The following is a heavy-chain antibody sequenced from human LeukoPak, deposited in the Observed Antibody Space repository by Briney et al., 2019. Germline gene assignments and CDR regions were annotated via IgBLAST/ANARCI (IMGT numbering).Heavy chain of an antibody. V-gene: IGHV4-34*01. CDR2: INHSGST. Sequence: SETLSLTCAVYGGSFSGYYWSWIRQPPGKGLEWIGEINHSGSTNYNPSLKSRVTISVDTSKNQFSLKLSSVTAADTAVYYCARGYWITFGGVIVSRTNWFDPWGQGTLVTVSS. D-gene: IGHD3-16*02. CDR1: GGSFSGYY. J-gene: IGHJ5*02. CDR3: ARGYWITFGGVIVSRTNWFDP.